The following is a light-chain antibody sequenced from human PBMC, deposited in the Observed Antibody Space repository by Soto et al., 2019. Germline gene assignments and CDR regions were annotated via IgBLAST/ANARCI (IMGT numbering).Light chain of an antibody. CDR2: EVT. V-gene: IGLV1-40*01. CDR3: SSYAGSNIDYA. Sequence: QSALSQPPSVSGAPGQRVTISCTGSSSNIGAGYDVHWYQQLPGTAPKLMIFEVTKRPSGVPDRFSGSKSGNTASLTVSGLQAEHEADSYCSSYAGSNIDYALGNGTKVT. J-gene: IGLJ1*01. CDR1: SSNIGAGYD.